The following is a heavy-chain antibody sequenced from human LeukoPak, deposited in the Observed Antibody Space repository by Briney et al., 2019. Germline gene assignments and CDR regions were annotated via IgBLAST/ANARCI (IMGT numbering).Heavy chain of an antibody. V-gene: IGHV3-9*01. CDR2: ISWNSGSI. CDR3: AKDPSSSPDDYYFDY. D-gene: IGHD6-6*01. J-gene: IGHJ4*02. CDR1: GFTLDDYA. Sequence: GGSLRLSCAASGFTLDDYAMHWVRQAPGKGLEWVSGISWNSGSIGYADSVKGRFTISRDNAKNSLYLQMNSLRAEDTALYYCAKDPSSSPDDYYFDYWGQGTLVTVSS.